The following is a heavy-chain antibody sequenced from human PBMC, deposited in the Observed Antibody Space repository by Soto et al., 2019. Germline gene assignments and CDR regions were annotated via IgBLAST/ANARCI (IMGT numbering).Heavy chain of an antibody. CDR3: ASDITIFGVVRY. V-gene: IGHV1-46*01. J-gene: IGHJ4*02. CDR2: INPSGGST. CDR1: GYTFTSYY. D-gene: IGHD3-3*01. Sequence: QVQLVQSGAEVKKPGASVKVSCKASGYTFTSYYMHWVRQAPGQGLEWMGIINPSGGSTSYAQKFQGRVTTTRDTSTSTVYMELSSLRSEDTAVYYCASDITIFGVVRYWGQGTLVTVSS.